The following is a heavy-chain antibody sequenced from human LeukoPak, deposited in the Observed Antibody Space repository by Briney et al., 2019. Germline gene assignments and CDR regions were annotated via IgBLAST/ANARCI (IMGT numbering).Heavy chain of an antibody. V-gene: IGHV4-34*01. D-gene: IGHD3-3*01. CDR2: INHSGST. CDR1: GGSFSGYY. Sequence: PETLSLTCAVYGGSFSGYYWSWIRQPPGKGLEWIGEINHSGSTNYNPSLKSRVTISVDTSKTQFSLKLSSVTAADTAVYYCARGVTIFGVVIEDYWGQGTLVTVSS. CDR3: ARGVTIFGVVIEDY. J-gene: IGHJ4*02.